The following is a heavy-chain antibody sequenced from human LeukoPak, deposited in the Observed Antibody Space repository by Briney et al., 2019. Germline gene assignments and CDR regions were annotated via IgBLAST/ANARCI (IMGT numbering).Heavy chain of an antibody. CDR3: ARERVVRGVTYPPDY. Sequence: ASVKVSCKASGYTFNNHDINWVRQAPGQGLEWMGRISAYNGITYYAQTLQGRVTMTTDTTTSTAYMELRSLRSDDTAVYYCARERVVRGVTYPPDYWGQGTLVTVSS. V-gene: IGHV1-18*01. CDR1: GYTFNNHD. J-gene: IGHJ4*02. CDR2: ISAYNGIT. D-gene: IGHD3-10*01.